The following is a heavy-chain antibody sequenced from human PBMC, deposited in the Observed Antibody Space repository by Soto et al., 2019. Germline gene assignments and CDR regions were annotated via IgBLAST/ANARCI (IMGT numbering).Heavy chain of an antibody. V-gene: IGHV1-18*01. CDR2: ISAYNGNT. Sequence: ASVKVSCKASGYTFTSYGISWVRQAPGQGLEWMGWISAYNGNTNYAQKLQGRVTMTTDTSTSTAYMELRSLRSDDTAVYYCARALIPGYCSDGSCYGGWFDPWGQGTLVTVSS. D-gene: IGHD2-15*01. J-gene: IGHJ5*02. CDR1: GYTFTSYG. CDR3: ARALIPGYCSDGSCYGGWFDP.